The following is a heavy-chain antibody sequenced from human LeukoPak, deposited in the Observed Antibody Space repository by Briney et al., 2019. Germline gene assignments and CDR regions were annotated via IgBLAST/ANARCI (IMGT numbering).Heavy chain of an antibody. V-gene: IGHV3-72*01. CDR1: GFTFSSYA. J-gene: IGHJ5*02. CDR3: VRNHRHWFDP. Sequence: GGSLRLSCAASGFTFSSYAMSWVRQAPGQGPELIGHIRNAGDGYTTEYAASVKGRFTVSRDDSKNSLYLQMNSLKPEDTAVYYCVRNHRHWFDPWGQGTLVTVSS. CDR2: IRNAGDGYTT.